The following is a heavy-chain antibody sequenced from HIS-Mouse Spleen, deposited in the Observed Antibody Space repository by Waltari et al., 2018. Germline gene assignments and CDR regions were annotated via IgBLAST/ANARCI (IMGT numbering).Heavy chain of an antibody. V-gene: IGHV1-8*01. CDR2: MKPNRGNT. Sequence: QVQLVQSGAEVKKPGASVKVSCKASGYTFTSYDINWVRQATGQGLEWMGWMKPNRGNTGYAQKFQGIVTMTRNTSISTAYMELSSLRSEDTAVYYCARGHDYSNYFDYWGQGTLVTVSS. J-gene: IGHJ4*02. CDR3: ARGHDYSNYFDY. CDR1: GYTFTSYD. D-gene: IGHD4-4*01.